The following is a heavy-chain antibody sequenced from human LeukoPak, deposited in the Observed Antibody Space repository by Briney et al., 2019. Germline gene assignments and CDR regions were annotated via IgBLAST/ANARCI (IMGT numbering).Heavy chain of an antibody. CDR2: ISASGGTT. J-gene: IGHJ4*02. CDR1: GFSFSSFA. Sequence: PGGSLRLSCAASGFSFSSFAMSWVRQAPGKGLEWVSSISASGGTTYYADSVKGRFTISRDNSKNTLYLQMNGLRAEDTAVYYCAKDGRGSHSSGSYFDYWGQGTLVTVSA. V-gene: IGHV3-23*01. CDR3: AKDGRGSHSSGSYFDY. D-gene: IGHD6-19*01.